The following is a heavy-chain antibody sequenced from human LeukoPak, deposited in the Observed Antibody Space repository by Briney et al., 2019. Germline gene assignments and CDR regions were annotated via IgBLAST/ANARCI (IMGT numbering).Heavy chain of an antibody. D-gene: IGHD6-13*01. CDR1: GFTFSTYW. CDR2: IKQDGSEK. CDR3: ARTAAGTFYHY. J-gene: IGHJ4*02. Sequence: PGGSLRLSCAASGFTFSTYWLTWVRQAPGKGLEWVANIKQDGSEKYYVDSVKGRFTISRDNAKNSLYLQMNSLRAEDTAVYYCARTAAGTFYHYWGQGTLVTVSS. V-gene: IGHV3-7*01.